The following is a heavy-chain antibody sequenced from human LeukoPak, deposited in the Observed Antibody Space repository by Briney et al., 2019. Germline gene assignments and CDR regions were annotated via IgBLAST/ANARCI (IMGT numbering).Heavy chain of an antibody. J-gene: IGHJ6*02. CDR2: INPSGGST. D-gene: IGHD3-10*01. CDR1: GYTFTSYY. CDR3: ASCNLDCGGFGANYFYYGMDV. Sequence: GASLKVSCKASGYTFTSYYMHWVRQAPGQGLEWIGIINPSGGSTSYAQKLQGRFTMTRDTSTSTVYMELISLRSEDTAVYYCASCNLDCGGFGANYFYYGMDVWGQGTTVTVSS. V-gene: IGHV1-46*04.